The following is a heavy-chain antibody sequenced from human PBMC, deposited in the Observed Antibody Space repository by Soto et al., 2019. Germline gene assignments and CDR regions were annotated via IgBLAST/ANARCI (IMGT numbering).Heavy chain of an antibody. D-gene: IGHD2-15*01. J-gene: IGHJ6*03. V-gene: IGHV1-8*01. CDR1: GYTFTSYD. Sequence: QVQLVQSGAEVKKPGASVKVSCKASGYTFTSYDINWVRQATGQGLEWMGWMNPNSGNTGYAQKFQGRVTMTRNTSISTAYMKLSSLRSEDTAVYYCARAYRSGGIIVVVAASHYYYYMDVWGKGTTVTVSS. CDR3: ARAYRSGGIIVVVAASHYYYYMDV. CDR2: MNPNSGNT.